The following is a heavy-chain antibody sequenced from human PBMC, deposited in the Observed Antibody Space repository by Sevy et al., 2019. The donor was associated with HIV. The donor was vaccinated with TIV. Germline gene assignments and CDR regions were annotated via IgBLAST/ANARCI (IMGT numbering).Heavy chain of an antibody. CDR2: ISWDGGST. D-gene: IGHD2-8*01. CDR3: AREGCTKPHDY. CDR1: GFTFDDYA. Sequence: GGSLRLSCAASGFTFDDYAMHWVRQAPGKGLEWVSLISWDGGSTYYADSVKGRFTISRDNSKSSVYLQMNNLRPEDTAVYYCAREGCTKPHDYWGQGTLVTVSS. V-gene: IGHV3-43*01. J-gene: IGHJ4*02.